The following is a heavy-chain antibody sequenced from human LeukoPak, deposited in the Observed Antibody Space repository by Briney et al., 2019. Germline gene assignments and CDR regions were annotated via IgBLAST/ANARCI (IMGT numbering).Heavy chain of an antibody. J-gene: IGHJ6*03. CDR3: AINQAGYCGGGSCYRHEFYYMDV. D-gene: IGHD2-15*01. CDR2: IIPVFGTA. CDR1: GYTFTGYD. Sequence: GASVKVSCKASGYTFTGYDINWVRQAPGQGLEWMGGIIPVFGTANYAEKFQDRVTITADKSTSTAYMELSSLRSEDTAMYYCAINQAGYCGGGSCYRHEFYYMDVWGKGTSVTVSS. V-gene: IGHV1-69*06.